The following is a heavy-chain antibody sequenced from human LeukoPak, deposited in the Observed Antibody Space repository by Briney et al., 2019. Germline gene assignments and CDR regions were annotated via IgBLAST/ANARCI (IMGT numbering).Heavy chain of an antibody. CDR3: ARVGYCSSTSCYTWDDYYYYGMDV. D-gene: IGHD2-2*02. CDR2: INPNSGGT. J-gene: IGHJ6*02. CDR1: GYTFTGYY. Sequence: ASVKVSCKASGYTFTGYYMHWVRQAPGQGLEWMGWINPNSGGTNYAQKFQGRVTMTRDTSISTAYMELSRLRSDDTAVYYCARVGYCSSTSCYTWDDYYYYGMDVWGQGTTVTVSS. V-gene: IGHV1-2*02.